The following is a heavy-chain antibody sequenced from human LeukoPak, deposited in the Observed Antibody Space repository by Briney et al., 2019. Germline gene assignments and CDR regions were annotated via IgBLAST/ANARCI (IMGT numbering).Heavy chain of an antibody. CDR2: IKQDGSEK. CDR3: ARDSFVVVPAANYYYYYMDV. CDR1: GLTFSSYW. Sequence: GGSLRLSCAASGLTFSSYWMSWVRQAPGKGLEWVANIKQDGSEKYYVDSVKGRFTISRDNAKNSLYLQMNSLRAEDTAVYYCARDSFVVVPAANYYYYYMDVWGKGTTVTISS. D-gene: IGHD2-2*01. V-gene: IGHV3-7*01. J-gene: IGHJ6*03.